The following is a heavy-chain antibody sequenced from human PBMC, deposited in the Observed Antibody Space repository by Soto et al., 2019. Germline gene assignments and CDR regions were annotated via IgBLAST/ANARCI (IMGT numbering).Heavy chain of an antibody. CDR3: GMDTPMVPYGMDA. CDR1: GFTFSGSS. CDR2: IRSKADSYAT. J-gene: IGHJ6*02. Sequence: EVQLVESGGGLVQPGGSLKLSCAASGFTFSGSSMHWVRQASGKGLEWVGRIRSKADSYATAYAASVKGRFTISRDDSKNTAYLQMASLETEDTAVYYCGMDTPMVPYGMDAWGQGTTVTVSS. D-gene: IGHD5-18*01. V-gene: IGHV3-73*01.